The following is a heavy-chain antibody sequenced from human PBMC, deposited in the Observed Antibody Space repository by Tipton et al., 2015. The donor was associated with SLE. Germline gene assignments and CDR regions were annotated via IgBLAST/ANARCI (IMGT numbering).Heavy chain of an antibody. J-gene: IGHJ1*01. CDR2: IYTSGST. V-gene: IGHV4-61*09. CDR1: GGSMSSGSYY. D-gene: IGHD3-3*01. Sequence: TLSLTCTVSGGSMSSGSYYWTWIRQPAGKGLEWIGHIYTSGSTNYNSSLKSRVTISEDKSRNQFSLKLRSVTAADTAVYYCTRARHGGAEYFEHWGQGTLVTVSS. CDR3: TRARHGGAEYFEH.